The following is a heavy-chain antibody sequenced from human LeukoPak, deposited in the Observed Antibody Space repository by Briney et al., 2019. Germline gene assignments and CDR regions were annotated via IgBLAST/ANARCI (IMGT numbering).Heavy chain of an antibody. D-gene: IGHD3-22*01. CDR3: VREGEYYYGRSGYFDY. Sequence: GGSLRLSCAASGFTFSDYYMSWIRQAPGKGLEWVSYISSSGSTIYYADSVKGRFTISRDNAKNSLYLQMNSLRAEDTAVYYCVREGEYYYGRSGYFDYWGQGTLVTVSS. CDR2: ISSSGSTI. V-gene: IGHV3-11*01. CDR1: GFTFSDYY. J-gene: IGHJ4*02.